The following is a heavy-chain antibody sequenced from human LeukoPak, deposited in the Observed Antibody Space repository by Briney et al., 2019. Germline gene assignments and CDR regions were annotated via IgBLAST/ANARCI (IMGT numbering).Heavy chain of an antibody. CDR3: AKDYEDSIAVAGRFDY. J-gene: IGHJ4*02. V-gene: IGHV3-30-3*01. CDR2: ISYDGSNK. CDR1: GFTFSSYA. Sequence: GRSLRLSCAASGFTFSSYAMHWVRQAPGKGLEWVAVISYDGSNKYYADSVKGRFTISRDNSKNTLYLQMNSLRAEDTAVYYCAKDYEDSIAVAGRFDYWGQGTRVTISS. D-gene: IGHD6-19*01.